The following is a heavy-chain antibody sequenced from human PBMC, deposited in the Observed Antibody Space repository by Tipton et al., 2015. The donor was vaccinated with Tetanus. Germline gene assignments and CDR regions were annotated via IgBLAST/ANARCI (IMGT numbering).Heavy chain of an antibody. CDR1: GGSISSDDYY. CDR2: IYNSGGT. V-gene: IGHV4-30-4*01. CDR3: ARVGYYYYYMDV. Sequence: TLSLTCTVSGGSISSDDYYWSWIRQPPGKGLEWIGYIYNSGGTYYNPSLRSRVTISVDTSKNQFSLKLNSMTAADTAVYYCARVGYYYYYMDVWGKGTTVTVSS. D-gene: IGHD3-22*01. J-gene: IGHJ6*03.